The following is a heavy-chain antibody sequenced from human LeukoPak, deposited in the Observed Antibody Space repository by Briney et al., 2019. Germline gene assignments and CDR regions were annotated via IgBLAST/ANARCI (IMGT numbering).Heavy chain of an antibody. V-gene: IGHV1-18*01. Sequence: ASVKVSCKASGYTFISYGITWVRQAPGQGLEWMGWISPYTTKTNYVQKLQGRVTMTTDTSTSTAYMELGSLRSDDTAVYYCAREGGVGPTAPPDYYSYQMDVWGKGTTVTVSS. CDR2: ISPYTTKT. J-gene: IGHJ6*03. D-gene: IGHD1-26*01. CDR1: GYTFISYG. CDR3: AREGGVGPTAPPDYYSYQMDV.